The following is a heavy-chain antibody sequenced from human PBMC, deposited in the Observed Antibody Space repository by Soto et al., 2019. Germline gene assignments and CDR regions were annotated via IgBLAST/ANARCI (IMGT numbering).Heavy chain of an antibody. CDR1: GGTFSSYT. Sequence: GASVKVSCKASGGTFSSYTISWVRQAPGQGLEWMGRIIPILGIANYAQKFQGRVTITADKSTSTAYMELSSLRSEDTAVYYCARTAFYGDYDYYYYGMDVWGQGTTVTVSS. D-gene: IGHD4-17*01. CDR3: ARTAFYGDYDYYYYGMDV. V-gene: IGHV1-69*02. CDR2: IIPILGIA. J-gene: IGHJ6*02.